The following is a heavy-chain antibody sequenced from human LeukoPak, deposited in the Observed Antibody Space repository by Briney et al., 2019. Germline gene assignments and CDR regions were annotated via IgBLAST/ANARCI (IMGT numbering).Heavy chain of an antibody. Sequence: SETLSLTCTVSGGSISSHYWSWIRQPPGKGLEWIGYIYYSGSTYYNPSLKSRVTISVDTSKNQFSLKLSSVTAADTAVYYCARQVVPVVRSGWFDPWGQGTLVTASS. V-gene: IGHV4-59*08. D-gene: IGHD2-8*01. J-gene: IGHJ5*02. CDR2: IYYSGST. CDR1: GGSISSHY. CDR3: ARQVVPVVRSGWFDP.